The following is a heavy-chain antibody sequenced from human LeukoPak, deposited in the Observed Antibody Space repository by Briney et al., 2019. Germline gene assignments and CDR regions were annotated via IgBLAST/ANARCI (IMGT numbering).Heavy chain of an antibody. J-gene: IGHJ6*03. CDR1: GYSLSELA. Sequence: ASVKVSCKVSGYSLSELAVHWVRQAPGDGLEWMGNFDLEDGEPIYAQKFQGRVTMTEDSSTDTIYMQLSSQRSEDTAVYYCAAWAGRGNVRQGNYYYYMDVWGKGTTVTVS. D-gene: IGHD1-26*01. CDR3: AAWAGRGNVRQGNYYYYMDV. V-gene: IGHV1-24*01. CDR2: FDLEDGEP.